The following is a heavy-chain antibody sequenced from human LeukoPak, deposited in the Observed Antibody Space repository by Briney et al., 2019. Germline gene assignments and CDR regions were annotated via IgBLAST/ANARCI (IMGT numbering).Heavy chain of an antibody. D-gene: IGHD3-10*01. J-gene: IGHJ3*02. CDR3: ARGPNYYGSGSYPPGAFDI. CDR1: GGTFSSYA. V-gene: IGHV1-69*13. Sequence: SVKVSCKASGGTFSSYAISWVRQAPGQGLEWMGGIIPIFGTANYAQKFQGRVTITADESTSTAYMELSSLRSEDTAVYYCARGPNYYGSGSYPPGAFDIWGQGTMVTVSS. CDR2: IIPIFGTA.